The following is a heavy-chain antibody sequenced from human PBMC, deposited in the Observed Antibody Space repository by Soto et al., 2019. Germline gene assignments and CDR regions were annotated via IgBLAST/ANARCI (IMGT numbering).Heavy chain of an antibody. CDR3: ARVLGLTAAIQRFDP. Sequence: ASVKVSCKASGYTFTGYYMHWVRQAPGQGLEWMGWINPNSGGTNYAQKFQGRVTMTRDTSISTAYMELSRLRSDDTAVYYCARVLGLTAAIQRFDPWGQGNLVTVSS. V-gene: IGHV1-2*02. D-gene: IGHD2-2*02. J-gene: IGHJ5*02. CDR2: INPNSGGT. CDR1: GYTFTGYY.